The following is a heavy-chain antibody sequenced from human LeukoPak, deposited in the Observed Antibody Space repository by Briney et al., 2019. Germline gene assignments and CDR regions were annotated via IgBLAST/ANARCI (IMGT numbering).Heavy chain of an antibody. J-gene: IGHJ6*03. D-gene: IGHD3-3*01. CDR2: INHSGST. Sequence: SETLSLTCAVYGGSFSGYYWSWIRQPPGKGLEWIGEINHSGSTNYNPSLKSRVTISVDTSKNQFSLKLSSVTAADTAVYYCARSPRLEWLFGTPYYYYMDVWGKGTTVTVSS. CDR3: ARSPRLEWLFGTPYYYYMDV. V-gene: IGHV4-34*01. CDR1: GGSFSGYY.